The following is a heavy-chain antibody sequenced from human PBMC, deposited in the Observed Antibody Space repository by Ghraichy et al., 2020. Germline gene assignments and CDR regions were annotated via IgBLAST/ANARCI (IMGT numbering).Heavy chain of an antibody. Sequence: VKVSCMASGYIFMNYGFTWVRQAPGQGLEWMGWIGAPRGNTNYALQFRDRVTMTTDTSTSTVYMELRSLRLDDTAVYYCARDRGFYENGEQWLADYWGQGTLVTVSS. CDR1: GYIFMNYG. V-gene: IGHV1-18*04. J-gene: IGHJ4*02. D-gene: IGHD6-19*01. CDR3: ARDRGFYENGEQWLADY. CDR2: IGAPRGNT.